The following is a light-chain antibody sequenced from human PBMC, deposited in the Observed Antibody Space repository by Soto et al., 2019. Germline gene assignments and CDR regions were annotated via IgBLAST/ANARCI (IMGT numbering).Light chain of an antibody. CDR2: GNS. CDR1: SSNIGAGYD. V-gene: IGLV1-40*01. J-gene: IGLJ1*01. Sequence: QSVLTQPPSVSGGPGQRVTISCTGSSSNIGAGYDVHWYQQLPGTAPKLLIYGNSNRPSGVPDRFSGSKSGTSASLAITGLQAEDEADFYCQSHDSSLSAYVFGTGTKVTAL. CDR3: QSHDSSLSAYV.